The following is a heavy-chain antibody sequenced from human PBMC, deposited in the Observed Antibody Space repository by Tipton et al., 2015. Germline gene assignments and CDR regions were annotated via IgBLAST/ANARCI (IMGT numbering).Heavy chain of an antibody. Sequence: LSCTVSGGSIRSYYWSWIRQPPGKGLEWIGYISFSDTTHYNPSLKSRITISLNTSKNQFSLKMSSVTAADTAVYFCARDLEHGMDVWGQGTTVTVS. CDR3: ARDLEHGMDV. CDR1: GGSIRSYY. J-gene: IGHJ6*02. V-gene: IGHV4-59*01. CDR2: ISFSDTT.